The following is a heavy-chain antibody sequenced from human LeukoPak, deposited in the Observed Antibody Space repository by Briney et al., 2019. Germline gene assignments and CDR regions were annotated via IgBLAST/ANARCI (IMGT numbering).Heavy chain of an antibody. J-gene: IGHJ5*02. CDR3: ARAPGPTLLLWQTFDP. D-gene: IGHD3-10*01. CDR1: GYTFTSYG. CDR2: ISAYNGNT. Sequence: ASVKVSCKASGYTFTSYGISWVRQAPGQCLEWMGWISAYNGNTNYAQKLQGRVTMTTDTSTSTAYMELRSLRSDDTAVYYCARAPGPTLLLWQTFDPWGQGTLVTVSS. V-gene: IGHV1-18*01.